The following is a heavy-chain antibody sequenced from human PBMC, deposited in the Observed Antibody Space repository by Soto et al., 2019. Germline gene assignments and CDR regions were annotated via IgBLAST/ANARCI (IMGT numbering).Heavy chain of an antibody. J-gene: IGHJ3*02. D-gene: IGHD1-1*01. V-gene: IGHV3-23*01. CDR3: AKCMQENWNQDAFHI. CDR2: ITASSKTT. Sequence: PGGSLRLSCAASGFNLRTYSMSWVRQAPGKGLEWVSHITASSKTTDYADSVKGRFTMSRDSSRNTLYLQMNNLRAEDTALYYCAKCMQENWNQDAFHIWGQGTMMTVSS. CDR1: GFNLRTYS.